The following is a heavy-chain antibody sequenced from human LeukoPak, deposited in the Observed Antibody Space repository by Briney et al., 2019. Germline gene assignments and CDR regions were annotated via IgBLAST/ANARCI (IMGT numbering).Heavy chain of an antibody. CDR3: ARDFEFGSAAGTPN. D-gene: IGHD6-13*01. CDR1: GFTVSSNE. CDR2: ISSSSYI. V-gene: IGHV3-21*01. Sequence: GGSLRLSCAASGFTVSSNEMSWVRQAPGKGLEWVSSISSSSYIYYADSVKGRFTISRDNAKNSLYLQMNSLRAEDTAVYYCARDFEFGSAAGTPNWGQGTLVTVSS. J-gene: IGHJ4*02.